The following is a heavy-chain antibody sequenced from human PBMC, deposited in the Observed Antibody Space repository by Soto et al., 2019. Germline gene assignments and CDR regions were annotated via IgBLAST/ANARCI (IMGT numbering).Heavy chain of an antibody. Sequence: ASVKLSCKASGGTFSSYAISWVRQAPGQGLEWMGGIIPIFGTANYAQKFQGRVTITADKSTSTAYMELSSLRSEDTAVYYCARDRRGNSGFDYWGQGTLVTVS. J-gene: IGHJ4*02. CDR1: GGTFSSYA. CDR2: IIPIFGTA. D-gene: IGHD3-10*01. V-gene: IGHV1-69*06. CDR3: ARDRRGNSGFDY.